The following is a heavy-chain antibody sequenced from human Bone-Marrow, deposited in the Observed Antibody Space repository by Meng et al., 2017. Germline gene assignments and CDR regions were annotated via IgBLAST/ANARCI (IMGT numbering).Heavy chain of an antibody. CDR2: IYYSGST. CDR3: ARVVVATIQGHDAFDI. D-gene: IGHD5-12*01. CDR1: GGSISSYY. Sequence: SETLSLTCTVSGGSISSYYWSWIRQPPGKGLEWIGYIYYSGSTNYNPSLKSRVTISVHTSKNQFSLKLSSVTAADTAVYSCARVVVATIQGHDAFDIWGQGTMVTVSS. J-gene: IGHJ3*02. V-gene: IGHV4-59*01.